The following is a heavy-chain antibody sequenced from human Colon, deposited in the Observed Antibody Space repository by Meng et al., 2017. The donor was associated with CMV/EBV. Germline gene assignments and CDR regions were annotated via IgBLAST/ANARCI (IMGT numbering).Heavy chain of an antibody. D-gene: IGHD3-22*01. Sequence: GGSLRLSCAASGFTFSSYAMHWVRQAPGRGPEWVSGISGSGGSIKYADSVKGRFTITRDNSKNTLYLQMDSLRVEDTAVYYCAKDLGYFDSSGPLGYYGMDVWGQGTTVTVSS. V-gene: IGHV3-23*01. CDR2: ISGSGGSI. CDR3: AKDLGYFDSSGPLGYYGMDV. CDR1: GFTFSSYA. J-gene: IGHJ6*02.